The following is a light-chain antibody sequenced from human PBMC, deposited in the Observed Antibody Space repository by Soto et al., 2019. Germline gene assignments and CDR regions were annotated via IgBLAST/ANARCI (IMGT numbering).Light chain of an antibody. CDR1: SSNIGAGYD. CDR3: QSYDSSLSGYV. Sequence: QAVVTQPPSVSGAPGQRVTISCTGSSSNIGAGYDVHWYQQLPGTAPKLLIYGNSNRPSGVPDRFSGSKSGTSASLAITGLQAEDEAEYYCQSYDSSLSGYVFGTGTQLTVL. CDR2: GNS. J-gene: IGLJ1*01. V-gene: IGLV1-40*01.